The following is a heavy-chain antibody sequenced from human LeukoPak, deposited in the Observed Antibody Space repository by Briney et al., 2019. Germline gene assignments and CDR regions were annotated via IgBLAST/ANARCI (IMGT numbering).Heavy chain of an antibody. CDR1: NYSISSGYY. J-gene: IGHJ3*02. CDR2: IYHSGNT. Sequence: PSETLSLTCTVSNYSISSGYYWAWIRQPPGKGLEWIGNIYHSGNTYYNPSLKSRVSLSVDTSENQFSLKLSSVTAADTAVYYCASTYSLYDPFDIWGQGTMVTVSS. D-gene: IGHD6-13*01. V-gene: IGHV4-38-2*02. CDR3: ASTYSLYDPFDI.